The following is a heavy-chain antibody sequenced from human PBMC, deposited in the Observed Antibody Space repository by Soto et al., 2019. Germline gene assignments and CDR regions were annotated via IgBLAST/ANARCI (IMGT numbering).Heavy chain of an antibody. V-gene: IGHV3-30*18. J-gene: IGHJ4*02. CDR1: GFTFSSYG. D-gene: IGHD2-15*01. CDR2: ISYDGSNK. CDR3: AKETYSGPLDY. Sequence: QVQLVESGGGVVQPGRSLRLSCAASGFTFSSYGMHWVRQAPGKGLEWVAVISYDGSNKYYADSVKGRFTISIDSSKNALYLQMNSLRAEDTAVYYCAKETYSGPLDYWGQGTLVTVSS.